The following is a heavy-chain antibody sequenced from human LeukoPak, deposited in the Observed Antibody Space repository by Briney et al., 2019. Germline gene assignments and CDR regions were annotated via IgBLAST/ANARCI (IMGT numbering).Heavy chain of an antibody. Sequence: PGGSLRLSCAAAGFTFNNYAMSWVRQAPGKGLKWVSGISSGGSTYYADSVKGRFTISRDNSKNTLYLQMNSLRAEDTAVYYCVRDPSGSAFAFDSWGQGALVTVSS. D-gene: IGHD3-3*02. CDR3: VRDPSGSAFAFDS. J-gene: IGHJ4*02. CDR1: GFTFNNYA. V-gene: IGHV3-23*01. CDR2: ISSGGST.